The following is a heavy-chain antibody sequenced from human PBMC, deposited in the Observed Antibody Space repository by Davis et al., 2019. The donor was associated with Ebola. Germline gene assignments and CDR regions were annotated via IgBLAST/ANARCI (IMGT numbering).Heavy chain of an antibody. CDR3: ARDGTGWYPGDY. Sequence: GESLKISCAASGFTFSSYWMSWVRQAPGKGLEWVANIKQDGSEKYYVDSVKGRFTISRDNSKNTLYLQVNSLRPDDTAVYYCARDGTGWYPGDYWGQGTLVTVSS. J-gene: IGHJ4*02. D-gene: IGHD6-19*01. CDR1: GFTFSSYW. CDR2: IKQDGSEK. V-gene: IGHV3-7*01.